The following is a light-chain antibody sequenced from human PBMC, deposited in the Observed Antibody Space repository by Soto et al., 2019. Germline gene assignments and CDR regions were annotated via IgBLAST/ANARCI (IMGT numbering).Light chain of an antibody. CDR2: WAS. V-gene: IGKV4-1*01. J-gene: IGKJ1*01. CDR1: QSVLYSSNNKNC. Sequence: DIVMTQSPDSLAVSLGERATINCKSSQSVLYSSNNKNCLAWYQQKPGQPPKLLIYWASTRESGVPDRFSGSGSGTDFTLTISSLQAEDVAVYYCQQYYSTPWTFGQGTNVEIK. CDR3: QQYYSTPWT.